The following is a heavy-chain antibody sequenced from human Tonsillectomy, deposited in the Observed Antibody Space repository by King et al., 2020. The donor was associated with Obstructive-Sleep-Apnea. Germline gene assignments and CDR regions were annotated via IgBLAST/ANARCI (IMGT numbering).Heavy chain of an antibody. D-gene: IGHD6-6*01. Sequence: QLQESGPGLVKPSETLSLTCTVSGGSISNYYWSWIRQPPGKGLEWIGYIYYSGSTNYNPSLKSRVTISVDTSKNQFSLKLSSVTAADTAVYYCARSRAARPNIDYWGQGTLVTVSS. CDR1: GGSISNYY. CDR2: IYYSGST. V-gene: IGHV4-59*01. CDR3: ARSRAARPNIDY. J-gene: IGHJ4*02.